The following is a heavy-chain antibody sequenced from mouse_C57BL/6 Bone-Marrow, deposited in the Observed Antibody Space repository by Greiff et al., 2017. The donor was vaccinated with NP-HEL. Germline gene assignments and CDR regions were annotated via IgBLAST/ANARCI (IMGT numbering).Heavy chain of an antibody. CDR3: ARDRRHYYGSFYYAMDY. CDR2: ISDGGSYT. J-gene: IGHJ4*01. Sequence: EVKLVESGGGLVKPGGSLKLSCAASGFTFSSYAMSWVRQTPEKRLEWVATISDGGSYTYYPDNVKGRFTISRDNAKNNLYLQMSHLKSEDTAMYYCARDRRHYYGSFYYAMDYWGQGTSVTVSS. D-gene: IGHD1-1*01. CDR1: GFTFSSYA. V-gene: IGHV5-4*01.